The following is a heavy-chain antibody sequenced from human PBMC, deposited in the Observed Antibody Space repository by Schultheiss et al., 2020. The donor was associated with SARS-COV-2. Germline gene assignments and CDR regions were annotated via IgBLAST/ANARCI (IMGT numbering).Heavy chain of an antibody. CDR3: AREGVAAAGTFDY. CDR1: GYTFTGYY. Sequence: ASVKVSCKASGYTFTGYYMHWVRQAPGQGLEWMGWINPNSGGTNYAQKFQGRVTMTRDTSISTAYMELSRLRSEDTAVYYCAREGVAAAGTFDYWGQGTLVTVSS. V-gene: IGHV1-2*02. D-gene: IGHD6-13*01. CDR2: INPNSGGT. J-gene: IGHJ4*02.